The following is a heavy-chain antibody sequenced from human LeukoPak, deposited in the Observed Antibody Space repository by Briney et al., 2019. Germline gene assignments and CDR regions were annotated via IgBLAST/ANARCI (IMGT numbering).Heavy chain of an antibody. Sequence: GGSLRLSCAASGFIFSNDAMHWVRQAPGKGLEWVAFIWFDGSNKRYADSVKGRFTISRDNSEDTLYLQMNSLRAEDTAVYYCVRDPSGSGFAFDSWGQGALVTVSS. J-gene: IGHJ4*02. CDR1: GFIFSNDA. CDR2: IWFDGSNK. CDR3: VRDPSGSGFAFDS. V-gene: IGHV3-33*01. D-gene: IGHD1-1*01.